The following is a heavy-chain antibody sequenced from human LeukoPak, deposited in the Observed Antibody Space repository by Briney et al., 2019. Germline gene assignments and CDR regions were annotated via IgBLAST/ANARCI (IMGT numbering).Heavy chain of an antibody. D-gene: IGHD1-26*01. J-gene: IGHJ4*02. CDR2: ISGGGETT. V-gene: IGHV3-48*03. CDR1: KFTFSSYE. CDR3: ARSGSFFDY. Sequence: GGSLRLSCEASKFTFSSYEMNWVRQAPGKGLEWVSYISGGGETTYYAESVKGRFTISRDNAKSFLYLQLSGLRAEGTAVYYCARSGSFFDYWGQGTLVTVSS.